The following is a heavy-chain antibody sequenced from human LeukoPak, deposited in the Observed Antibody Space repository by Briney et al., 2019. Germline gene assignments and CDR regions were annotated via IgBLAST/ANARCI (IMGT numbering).Heavy chain of an antibody. CDR1: GYTFTSYG. J-gene: IGHJ4*02. Sequence: ASVKVSCKASGYTFTSYGMSWVRQAPGQGLEWMGWISAYNGNTNYAQKLQGRVTMTTDTSTCTAYMELRSLRSDDTAVYYCARLTSGYDNSYYFDYWGQGTLVTVSS. D-gene: IGHD5-12*01. V-gene: IGHV1-18*01. CDR3: ARLTSGYDNSYYFDY. CDR2: ISAYNGNT.